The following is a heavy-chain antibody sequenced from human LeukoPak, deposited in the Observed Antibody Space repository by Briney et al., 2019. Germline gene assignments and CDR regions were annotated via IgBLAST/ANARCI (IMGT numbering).Heavy chain of an antibody. J-gene: IGHJ4*02. CDR1: GFTFSSYS. V-gene: IGHV3-21*01. D-gene: IGHD1-26*01. CDR3: ASDRGIVGATNHFDY. CDR2: ISSSSSYI. Sequence: GGSLRLSCAASGFTFSSYSMNWVRQAPGKGLEWVSSISSSSSYIYYADSVKGRFTISRDNSKNTLYLQMNSLRAEDTAVYYCASDRGIVGATNHFDYWGQGTLVTVSS.